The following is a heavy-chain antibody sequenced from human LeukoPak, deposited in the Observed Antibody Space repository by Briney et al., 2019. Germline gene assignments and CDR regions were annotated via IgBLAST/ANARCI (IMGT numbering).Heavy chain of an antibody. D-gene: IGHD6-13*01. CDR3: AKYSSSWPFDP. J-gene: IGHJ5*02. V-gene: IGHV1-2*02. CDR1: GYTFTDYF. Sequence: ASVKVSCKASGYTFTDYFMNWVRQAPGQGLEWMGWINPKSGGTVYAQKFQGRVTMTRDTSSSTAYMELSSLRSEDTAVYYCAKYSSSWPFDPWGQGTLVTVSS. CDR2: INPKSGGT.